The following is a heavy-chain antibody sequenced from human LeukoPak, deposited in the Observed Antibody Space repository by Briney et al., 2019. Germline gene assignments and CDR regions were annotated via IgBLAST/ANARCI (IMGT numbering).Heavy chain of an antibody. Sequence: ASVKVSCKASGYTFTSYGISWVRQAPGQGLEWMGWISAYNGNTNYAQKLQGRVTMTTDTSTSTAYMELRSLRSDDTAVYYCAREPYYYDSRGYYYYFDYWGQGTLVTVSS. J-gene: IGHJ4*02. CDR2: ISAYNGNT. CDR1: GYTFTSYG. CDR3: AREPYYYDSRGYYYYFDY. V-gene: IGHV1-18*01. D-gene: IGHD3-22*01.